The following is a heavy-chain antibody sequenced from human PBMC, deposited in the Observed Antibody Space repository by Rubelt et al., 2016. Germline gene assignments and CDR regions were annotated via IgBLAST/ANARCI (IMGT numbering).Heavy chain of an antibody. CDR2: INHRGST. CDR1: GGSLSGYY. CDR3: AGEWLGSGSSYDH. J-gene: IGHJ5*02. Sequence: QVHLQQWGAGLLKPSETLSLTCAVHGGSLSGYYWAWIRQAPGKGLEWIGEINHRGSTTYNPSLKSRVTISVDTSRNQVSLKLNSGTAADTAIYFCAGEWLGSGSSYDHWGQGTLVTVSS. D-gene: IGHD6-6*01. V-gene: IGHV4-34*02.